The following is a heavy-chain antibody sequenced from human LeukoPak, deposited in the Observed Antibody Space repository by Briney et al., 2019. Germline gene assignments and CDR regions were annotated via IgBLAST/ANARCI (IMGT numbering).Heavy chain of an antibody. V-gene: IGHV3-7*03. CDR3: ASPGHFDWLSIEY. CDR2: IKQDGSEK. Sequence: PGGSLRLSCAASGFTFSSYWMSWVRQAPGKGLEWVANIKQDGSEKYYVDSVKGRFTISRDNAKNSLYLQMNSLRAEDTAVYYGASPGHFDWLSIEYWGQGTLVTVSS. D-gene: IGHD3-9*01. J-gene: IGHJ4*02. CDR1: GFTFSSYW.